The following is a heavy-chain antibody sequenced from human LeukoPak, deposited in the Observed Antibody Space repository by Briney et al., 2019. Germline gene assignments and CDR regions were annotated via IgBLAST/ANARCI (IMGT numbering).Heavy chain of an antibody. Sequence: AGGSLRLSCAASGFTFSRYWMSWVRQAPGKGLEWVSSISSSSTYIYYADSLKGRFTISRDNAKKSLYLQMNSLRAEDTAVYYCARRSSSDNTLIDYWGQGTLVTVSS. D-gene: IGHD6-6*01. J-gene: IGHJ4*02. CDR2: ISSSSTYI. CDR1: GFTFSRYW. CDR3: ARRSSSDNTLIDY. V-gene: IGHV3-21*01.